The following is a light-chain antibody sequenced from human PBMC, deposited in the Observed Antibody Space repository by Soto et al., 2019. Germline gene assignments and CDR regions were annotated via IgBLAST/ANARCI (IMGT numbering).Light chain of an antibody. V-gene: IGKV3-20*01. CDR1: QSVSNNY. J-gene: IGKJ1*01. Sequence: EIVXTQSPGTLSLSPGERATLSCRASQSVSNNYLAWYQQKPGQAPRLLIYGASSRATGIPDRFSGSGSGTDFTLTIGRLEPEDFAVYYCQQYGSSPRTFGQGTKVDIK. CDR2: GAS. CDR3: QQYGSSPRT.